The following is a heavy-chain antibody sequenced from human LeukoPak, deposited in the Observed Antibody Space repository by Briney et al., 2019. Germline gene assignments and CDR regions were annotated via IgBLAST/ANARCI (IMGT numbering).Heavy chain of an antibody. D-gene: IGHD3-22*01. J-gene: IGHJ4*02. CDR2: ISSSSSYI. Sequence: PGGSLRLSCAASGFTFSSYSMNWVRQAPGKGLEWVSSISSSSSYIYYADSVKGRFTISRDNAKNPLYLQMDSLRAEDTAVYYCASLNYYDSSGPQANWGQGTLVTVSS. CDR1: GFTFSSYS. CDR3: ASLNYYDSSGPQAN. V-gene: IGHV3-21*01.